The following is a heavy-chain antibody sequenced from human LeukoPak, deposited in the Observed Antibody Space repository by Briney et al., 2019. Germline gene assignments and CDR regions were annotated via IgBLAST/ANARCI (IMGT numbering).Heavy chain of an antibody. D-gene: IGHD3-3*01. CDR3: ASVYDFGSGRATDY. J-gene: IGHJ4*02. Sequence: WASVKVSCKASGYTFTDYYMHWVRQAPGQGLEWMGWINPNSGGTNYEQKFQGRVTMTRDTSISTAYMELSRLRSDDTAVYYCASVYDFGSGRATDYWGQGTLVTASS. CDR1: GYTFTDYY. V-gene: IGHV1-2*02. CDR2: INPNSGGT.